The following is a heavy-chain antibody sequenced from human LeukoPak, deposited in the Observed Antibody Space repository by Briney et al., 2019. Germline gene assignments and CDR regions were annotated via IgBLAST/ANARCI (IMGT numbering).Heavy chain of an antibody. V-gene: IGHV4-61*05. D-gene: IGHD2-15*01. J-gene: IGHJ3*02. CDR2: IYYTGST. Sequence: SETLSLTCTVSGGSINSSSYYWGWIRQPPGKGLEWIAYIYYTGSTNYNPSLKSRVTISVDTSKKQVSLNLSSVTAADTAVYYCAGDVVAAGIDDAFDIWGQGTMVTVSS. CDR3: AGDVVAAGIDDAFDI. CDR1: GGSINSSSYY.